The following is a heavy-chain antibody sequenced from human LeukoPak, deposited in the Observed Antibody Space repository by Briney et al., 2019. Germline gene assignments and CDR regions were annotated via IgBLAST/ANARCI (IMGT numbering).Heavy chain of an antibody. D-gene: IGHD3-10*01. J-gene: IGHJ4*02. Sequence: GGSLRLSCAASGFTFSSYAMSWVRQAPGKGLEWVSAISGSGGSTYYADSVKGRFTISRDNSKNTLYLQMNSLRAEDTAVYYCARDAQWFGDSFVAGPNFDYWGQGTLVTVSS. CDR3: ARDAQWFGDSFVAGPNFDY. CDR2: ISGSGGST. CDR1: GFTFSSYA. V-gene: IGHV3-23*01.